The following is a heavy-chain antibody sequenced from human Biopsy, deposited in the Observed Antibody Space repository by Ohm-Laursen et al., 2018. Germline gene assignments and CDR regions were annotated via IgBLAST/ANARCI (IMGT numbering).Heavy chain of an antibody. J-gene: IGHJ4*02. Sequence: SLRLSCSASGFIFSTYTMNWVRQAPGEGLEWVSSISSRSSDIYYADSVKGRFTISRDNSKNTLYLQMNSLRAEDTAVYYCAKVSPTILSSFDCWGQGTLVTVSS. D-gene: IGHD3-9*01. V-gene: IGHV3-21*04. CDR3: AKVSPTILSSFDC. CDR2: ISSRSSDI. CDR1: GFIFSTYT.